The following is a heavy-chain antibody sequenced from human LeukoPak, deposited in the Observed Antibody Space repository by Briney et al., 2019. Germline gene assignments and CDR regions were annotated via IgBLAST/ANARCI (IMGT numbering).Heavy chain of an antibody. Sequence: GGSLRLSSTASGVPFSDNFTGWLRQAPGKGLEWVSYISSRGDTIHYSDAVKGRFSISRDNSKRSLYLQMNRLRIDDTAVYYCARGGYGWTFNQWGQGTLVSVSS. J-gene: IGHJ4*02. CDR2: ISSRGDTI. V-gene: IGHV3-11*01. CDR3: ARGGYGWTFNQ. D-gene: IGHD2/OR15-2a*01. CDR1: GVPFSDNF.